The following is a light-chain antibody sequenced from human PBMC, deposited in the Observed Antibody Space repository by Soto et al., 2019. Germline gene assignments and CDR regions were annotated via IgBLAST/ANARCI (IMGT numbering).Light chain of an antibody. CDR2: GNT. CDR3: QSYDSDLSAWV. Sequence: QSVLTQPPSVSGAPGQRVTISCTGSSSNIGAGFHVHWYQQLPGTAPKLLIYGNTIRPSGVPDRFSGSTSGTSASLAITGLQADDEADYYCQSYDSDLSAWVFGGGTKLTVL. J-gene: IGLJ3*02. CDR1: SSNIGAGFH. V-gene: IGLV1-40*01.